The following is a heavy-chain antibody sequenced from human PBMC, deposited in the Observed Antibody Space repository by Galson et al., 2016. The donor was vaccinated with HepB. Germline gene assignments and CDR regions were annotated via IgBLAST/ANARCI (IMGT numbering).Heavy chain of an antibody. Sequence: QSGAEVKKPGESLKISCKGSGYSFTSYWIDWVRQMPGKGLEWMGIIYPGDSDTRYSPSFQGQVTISADKSINTAYLQWSSLKAPDTAMYYCARHRRYCTNGVCYPGAFDIWGQGTMVTVSS. V-gene: IGHV5-51*01. D-gene: IGHD2-8*01. CDR1: GYSFTSYW. CDR3: ARHRRYCTNGVCYPGAFDI. CDR2: IYPGDSDT. J-gene: IGHJ3*02.